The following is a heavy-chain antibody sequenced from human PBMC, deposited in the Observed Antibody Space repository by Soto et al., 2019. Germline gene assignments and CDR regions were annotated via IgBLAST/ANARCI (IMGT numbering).Heavy chain of an antibody. V-gene: IGHV4-39*01. Sequence: SETLSINCPVNGYSIRSRSYYWDWLLHPPGKGLEWIGSIYYSGSTYYNPSLKSRVTISVDTSKNQFSLKLSSVTAADTAVYYCARHGSGSYYNNWFDPWGQGTLVTVS. CDR2: IYYSGST. CDR1: GYSIRSRSYY. J-gene: IGHJ5*02. D-gene: IGHD3-10*01. CDR3: ARHGSGSYYNNWFDP.